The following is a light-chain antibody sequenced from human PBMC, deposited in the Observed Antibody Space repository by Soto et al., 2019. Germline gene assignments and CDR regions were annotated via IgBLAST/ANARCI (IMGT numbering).Light chain of an antibody. CDR3: CSYADSNTLL. Sequence: QSALTQPASVSGSPGQSITISCTATSSDVGSYNVVSWYQQHPGKAPKLIIYAATKRPSGVSNRFSGSKSGNTASLTISGLQAEDEADYHCCSYADSNTLLFGGGTQLTVL. V-gene: IGLV2-23*01. J-gene: IGLJ2*01. CDR2: AAT. CDR1: SSDVGSYNV.